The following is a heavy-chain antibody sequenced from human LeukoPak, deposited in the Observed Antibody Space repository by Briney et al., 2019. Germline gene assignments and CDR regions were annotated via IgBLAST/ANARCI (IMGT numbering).Heavy chain of an antibody. Sequence: GGSLRLSCAASAFTFSNYGMHWVRQAPGKGLEWVAFIRYDGSNKYYAASVKGRFTISRDNSKNTLYLQMDSLRAEDTAVYYCARGPNRKSYSSGWYSVRPCYFDYWGQGTLVTVSS. CDR2: IRYDGSNK. V-gene: IGHV3-30*02. CDR1: AFTFSNYG. CDR3: ARGPNRKSYSSGWYSVRPCYFDY. D-gene: IGHD6-19*01. J-gene: IGHJ4*02.